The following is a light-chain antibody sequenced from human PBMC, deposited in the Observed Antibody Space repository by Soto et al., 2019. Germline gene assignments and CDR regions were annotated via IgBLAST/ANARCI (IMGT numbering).Light chain of an antibody. CDR2: GAS. CDR3: QQYGISPIT. Sequence: EIVLTQSPGTLSLSPGERVTLSCRASQSVSSSYLAWYQQKPGQAPRLLIYGASSRATGIPDRFSGSGSGTDFTLTISRLEPEDSAVYHCQQYGISPITFGQGTRLEIK. V-gene: IGKV3-20*01. CDR1: QSVSSSY. J-gene: IGKJ5*01.